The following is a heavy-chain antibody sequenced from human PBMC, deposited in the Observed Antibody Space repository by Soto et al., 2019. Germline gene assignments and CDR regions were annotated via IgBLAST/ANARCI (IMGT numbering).Heavy chain of an antibody. J-gene: IGHJ4*02. CDR3: ARSPRKHCSSTSCLNYFDY. Sequence: ASVKVSCKASGYTFTSYAMHWVRQAPGQRLEWMGWINAGNGNTKYSQKFQGRVTITRDTSASTAYMELSSLRSEDTAVYYCARSPRKHCSSTSCLNYFDYWGQGTLVTVSS. CDR1: GYTFTSYA. D-gene: IGHD2-2*01. CDR2: INAGNGNT. V-gene: IGHV1-3*01.